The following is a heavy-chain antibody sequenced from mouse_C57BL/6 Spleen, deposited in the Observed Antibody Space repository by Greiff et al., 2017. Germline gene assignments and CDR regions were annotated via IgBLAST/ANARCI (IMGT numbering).Heavy chain of an antibody. D-gene: IGHD2-1*01. Sequence: EVQRVESEGGLVQPGSSMKLSCTASGFTFSDYYMAWVRQVPEKGLEWVANINYDGSSTYYLDSLKSRFIISRDNAKNILYLQMSSLKSEDTATYYCARVWGNYNWYFDVWGTGTTVTVSS. J-gene: IGHJ1*03. CDR2: INYDGSST. CDR3: ARVWGNYNWYFDV. V-gene: IGHV5-16*01. CDR1: GFTFSDYY.